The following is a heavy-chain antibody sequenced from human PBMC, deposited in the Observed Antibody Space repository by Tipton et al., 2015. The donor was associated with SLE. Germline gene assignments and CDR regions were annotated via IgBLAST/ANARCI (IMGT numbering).Heavy chain of an antibody. J-gene: IGHJ4*02. Sequence: GLVKPSETLSLTCIVSGDSISSDFWTWIRQPPGKGLEWIGYMYYSGSTKYNPSLKSRITILVDTSKNQFSLKLSSVTAADTAVYYCATQGYYDSSFDYWGQGTLVTVSS. D-gene: IGHD3-16*01. CDR1: GDSISSDF. V-gene: IGHV4-59*08. CDR2: MYYSGST. CDR3: ATQGYYDSSFDY.